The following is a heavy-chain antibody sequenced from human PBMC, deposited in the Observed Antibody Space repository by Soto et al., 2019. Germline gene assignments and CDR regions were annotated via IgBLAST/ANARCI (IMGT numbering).Heavy chain of an antibody. CDR3: ARSGQQLKHDY. D-gene: IGHD6-13*01. J-gene: IGHJ4*02. CDR1: GYTFTSYG. CDR2: ISDYNGNR. V-gene: IGHV1-18*01. Sequence: QVQLVQSGAEVKKPGASVKVSCKASGYTFTSYGISWVRQAAGQGLEWMGWISDYNGNRNYAQKLQGRVTMTTDTSARTAYMELRSMRSDDTAVYYCARSGQQLKHDYWGQGTLVTVSS.